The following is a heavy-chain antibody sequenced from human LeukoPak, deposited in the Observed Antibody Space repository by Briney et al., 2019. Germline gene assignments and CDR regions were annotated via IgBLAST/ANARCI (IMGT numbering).Heavy chain of an antibody. Sequence: GGSLRLSCAASGFTFSSYAMSWFRQAPGKGLEWVSAISGSGGSTYYADSVKGRFTISRDNSKNTLYLQMNSLRAEDTAVYYCAKDRQYYDFWSALLTFDYWGQGTLVTVSS. J-gene: IGHJ4*02. D-gene: IGHD3-3*01. CDR3: AKDRQYYDFWSALLTFDY. V-gene: IGHV3-23*01. CDR2: ISGSGGST. CDR1: GFTFSSYA.